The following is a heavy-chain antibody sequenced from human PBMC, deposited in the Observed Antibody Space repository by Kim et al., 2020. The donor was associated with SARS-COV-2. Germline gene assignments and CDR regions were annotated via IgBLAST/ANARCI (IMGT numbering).Heavy chain of an antibody. CDR2: EK. J-gene: IGHJ4*02. V-gene: IGHV3-7*01. Sequence: EKYNVHSVKDGFTVSRDNAKNSLYLPKNSLSAEDTAVYYCERVRRSSFDYWGQGTLVTVSS. CDR3: ERVRRSSFDY. D-gene: IGHD6-19*01.